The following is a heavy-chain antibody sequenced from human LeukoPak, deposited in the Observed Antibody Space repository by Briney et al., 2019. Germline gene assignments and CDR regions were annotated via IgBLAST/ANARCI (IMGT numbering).Heavy chain of an antibody. CDR3: ARESLLGTNFDY. CDR2: INQDGSKK. CDR1: GFTISTYW. V-gene: IGHV3-7*03. Sequence: PGGSLRLSCTASGFTISTYWMSWVRQAPGKGLEWVANINQDGSKKYYVDSVKGRFTISRDNAKNSLYLQMNSLRAEDTAVYYCARESLLGTNFDYWGQGTLVTVSS. J-gene: IGHJ4*02. D-gene: IGHD7-27*01.